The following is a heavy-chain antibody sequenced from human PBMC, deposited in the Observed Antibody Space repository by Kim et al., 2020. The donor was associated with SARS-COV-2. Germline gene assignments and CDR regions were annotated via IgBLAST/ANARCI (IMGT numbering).Heavy chain of an antibody. J-gene: IGHJ5*02. D-gene: IGHD6-19*01. V-gene: IGHV3-9*01. CDR3: AKYQWRFDP. CDR2: ISWNSGSI. CDR1: GFTFGDYG. Sequence: GGSLRLSCAASGFTFGDYGMHWVRQAPGKGLEWVSGISWNSGSIGYADSVKGRFTISRDNAKNSLYLQMNSLRAEDTALYYCAKYQWRFDPWGQGTLVTVSS.